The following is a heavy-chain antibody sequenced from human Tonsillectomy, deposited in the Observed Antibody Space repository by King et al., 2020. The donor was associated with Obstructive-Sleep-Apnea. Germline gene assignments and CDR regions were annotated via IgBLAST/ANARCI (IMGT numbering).Heavy chain of an antibody. J-gene: IGHJ5*02. CDR2: IYYSGST. V-gene: IGHV4-59*01. Sequence: VQLQESGPGLVKPSETLSLTCTVSGGSISSYYWSWIRQPPGKGLEWIGYIYYSGSTNYNPSLKSRVPISVDTSQNKFPLKLSSVTPADTAVYYCAGEGYYGSGSRNWFDPWGQGTLVTVSS. D-gene: IGHD3-10*01. CDR3: AGEGYYGSGSRNWFDP. CDR1: GGSISSYY.